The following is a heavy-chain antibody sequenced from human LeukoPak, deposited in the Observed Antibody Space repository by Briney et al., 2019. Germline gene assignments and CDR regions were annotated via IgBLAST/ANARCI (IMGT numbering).Heavy chain of an antibody. CDR3: ARDNPYCSSTSCYNGAFDI. J-gene: IGHJ3*02. CDR2: IYYSGST. Sequence: SETLSLTCTVSGGSISSSSYYWGWIRQPPGKGLEWIGSIYYSGSTYYNPPLKSRVTISVDTSKNQFSLKLSSVTAADTAVYYCARDNPYCSSTSCYNGAFDIWGQGTMVTVSS. D-gene: IGHD2-2*02. V-gene: IGHV4-39*07. CDR1: GGSISSSSYY.